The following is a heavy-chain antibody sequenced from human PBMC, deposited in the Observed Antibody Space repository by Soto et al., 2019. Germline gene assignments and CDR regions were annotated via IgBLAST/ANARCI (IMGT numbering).Heavy chain of an antibody. V-gene: IGHV3-23*01. CDR1: GFSFSNHA. J-gene: IGHJ3*02. Sequence: PGGSLRLSCTASGFSFSNHAMGWVRQAPGKGLEWVSSVTGSGDRTFYADSVKGRFTVSRDNSKNTLSLQMNSLRAEDTAVYYCAREVGLITMIVGGFFDIWGQGTMVTVPS. CDR2: VTGSGDRT. CDR3: AREVGLITMIVGGFFDI. D-gene: IGHD3-22*01.